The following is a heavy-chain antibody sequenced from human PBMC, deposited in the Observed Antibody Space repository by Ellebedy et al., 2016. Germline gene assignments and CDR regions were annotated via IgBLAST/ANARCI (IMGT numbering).Heavy chain of an antibody. D-gene: IGHD1-26*01. CDR2: ISEIGSDI. J-gene: IGHJ4*02. CDR1: GFTFSDYY. Sequence: GGSLRLSXAASGFTFSDYYISWIRQAPGKGLEFVTHISEIGSDISYADSVKGRFTISRDNGRNFLYLEMNSLRPEDTALYYCATDTGNYWAPNFWGQGTLVTVSS. V-gene: IGHV3-11*01. CDR3: ATDTGNYWAPNF.